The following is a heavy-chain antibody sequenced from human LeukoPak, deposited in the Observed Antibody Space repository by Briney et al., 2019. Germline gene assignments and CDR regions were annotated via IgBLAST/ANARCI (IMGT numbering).Heavy chain of an antibody. Sequence: ASVKVSCKASGGTFSSYAISWVRQAPGQGLEWMGGIIPIFGTANYAQKFQGRVTITADESTSTAYMELSSLRSEDTAVYYCARASLRYFDWLLFPFDYWGQGTLVTVSS. CDR2: IIPIFGTA. V-gene: IGHV1-69*13. CDR1: GGTFSSYA. CDR3: ARASLRYFDWLLFPFDY. D-gene: IGHD3-9*01. J-gene: IGHJ4*02.